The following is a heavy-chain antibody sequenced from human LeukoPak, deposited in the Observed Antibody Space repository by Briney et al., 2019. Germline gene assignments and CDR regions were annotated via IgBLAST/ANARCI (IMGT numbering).Heavy chain of an antibody. Sequence: SETLSLTCTVSGYSISSSYYWGWVRQPPGKGLEWIGSIFHDGTTTYNPSLKSRVTVSLDTSKNQFSLRLNSVTAADTAVYYCAKDGVLYYDSWSVYSPSYYYMDVWGKGTTVTVSS. D-gene: IGHD3-3*01. CDR1: GYSISSSYY. J-gene: IGHJ6*03. CDR2: IFHDGTT. V-gene: IGHV4-38-2*02. CDR3: AKDGVLYYDSWSVYSPSYYYMDV.